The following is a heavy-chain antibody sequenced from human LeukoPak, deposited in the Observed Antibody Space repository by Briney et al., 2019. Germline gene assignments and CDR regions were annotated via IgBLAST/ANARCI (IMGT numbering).Heavy chain of an antibody. CDR2: ISRSGGST. CDR3: ARPYGSSWYNAFDI. Sequence: GGSLRLSCAASGFTFSSYAMSWVRQAPGKGLEWVSAISRSGGSTHYADSVKGRFTISRDNAKNSLYLQMNSLRDEDTAVYYCARPYGSSWYNAFDIWGQGTMVTVSS. J-gene: IGHJ3*02. D-gene: IGHD6-13*01. CDR1: GFTFSSYA. V-gene: IGHV3-23*01.